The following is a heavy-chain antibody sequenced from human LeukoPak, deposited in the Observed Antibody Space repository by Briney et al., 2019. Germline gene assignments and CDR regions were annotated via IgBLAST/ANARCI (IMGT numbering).Heavy chain of an antibody. CDR2: IFNTGNT. J-gene: IGHJ4*02. V-gene: IGHV4-59*11. Sequence: SETLSLTCSVSGGSINSHYWSWIRQPPGKRLEWSGYIFNTGNTNYNPSLASRVTMSVDTSRAQFFLRLSPVTAADTAIYYCASRPADTTWYGVFDYWSQGTLVTVSS. CDR1: GGSINSHY. D-gene: IGHD3-10*01. CDR3: ASRPADTTWYGVFDY.